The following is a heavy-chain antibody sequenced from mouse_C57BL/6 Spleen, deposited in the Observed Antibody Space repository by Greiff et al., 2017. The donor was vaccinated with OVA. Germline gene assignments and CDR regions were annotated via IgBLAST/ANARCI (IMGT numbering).Heavy chain of an antibody. CDR3: ARNYYGRPAMDY. V-gene: IGHV1-64*01. J-gene: IGHJ4*01. Sequence: QVQLKQPGAELVKPGASVKLSCKASGYTFTSYWMHWVKQRPGQGLEWIGMIHPNSGSTNYNEKFKSKATLTVDKSSSTAYMQLSSLTSEDSAVYYCARNYYGRPAMDYWGQGTSVTVSS. D-gene: IGHD1-1*01. CDR1: GYTFTSYW. CDR2: IHPNSGST.